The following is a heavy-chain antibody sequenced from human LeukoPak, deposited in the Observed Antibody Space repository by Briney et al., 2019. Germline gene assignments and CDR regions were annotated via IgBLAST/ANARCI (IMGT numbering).Heavy chain of an antibody. CDR3: VKVSPPRYSGSPPAY. Sequence: TGGSLRLSCAASGFTFSSYWMSWVRQAPGKGLEWVANINKDGGEKYYVDSVKGRFTVSRDNAKNSLYLQMNSLRADDTAVYYCVKVSPPRYSGSPPAYWGQGTLVTVSS. CDR1: GFTFSSYW. J-gene: IGHJ4*02. D-gene: IGHD1-26*01. V-gene: IGHV3-7*03. CDR2: INKDGGEK.